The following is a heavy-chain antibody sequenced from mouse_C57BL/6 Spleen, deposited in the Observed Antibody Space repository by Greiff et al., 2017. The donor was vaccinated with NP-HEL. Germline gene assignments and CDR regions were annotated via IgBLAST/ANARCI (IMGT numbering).Heavy chain of an antibody. J-gene: IGHJ3*01. V-gene: IGHV1-82*01. CDR2: IYPGDGDT. CDR3: ASSYDYDGGFAY. Sequence: QVQLQQSGPELVKPGASVKISCKASGYAFSSSWMNWVKQRPGKGLEWIGRIYPGDGDTNYNGKFKGKATLTADKSSSTAYMQLSSLTSEDSAVYFCASSYDYDGGFAYWGQGTLVTVSA. D-gene: IGHD2-4*01. CDR1: GYAFSSSW.